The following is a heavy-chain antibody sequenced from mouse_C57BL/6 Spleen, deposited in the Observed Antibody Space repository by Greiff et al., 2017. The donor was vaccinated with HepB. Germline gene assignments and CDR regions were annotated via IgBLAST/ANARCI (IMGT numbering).Heavy chain of an antibody. J-gene: IGHJ2*01. CDR2: ISGGGGNT. Sequence: EVMLVESGGGLVKPGGSLKLSCAASGFTFSSYTMSWVRQTPEKRLEWVATISGGGGNTYYPDSVKGRFTISRDNAKNTLYLQMSSLRSEDTALYYCARRTPYYYGSSQYYFDYWGQGTTLTVSS. V-gene: IGHV5-9*01. D-gene: IGHD1-1*01. CDR3: ARRTPYYYGSSQYYFDY. CDR1: GFTFSSYT.